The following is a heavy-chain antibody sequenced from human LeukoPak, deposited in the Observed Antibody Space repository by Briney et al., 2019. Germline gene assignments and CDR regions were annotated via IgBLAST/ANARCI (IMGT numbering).Heavy chain of an antibody. D-gene: IGHD6-13*01. CDR1: GYTFSGYY. Sequence: ASVKVSCKASGYTFSGYYMHWVRQAPGQGLEWMGWISAYNGNTNYAQKLQGRVTMTTDTSTSTAYMELRSLRSDDTAVYYCARDGLAAAGFGSYYYYMDVWGKGTTVTVSS. J-gene: IGHJ6*03. CDR3: ARDGLAAAGFGSYYYYMDV. CDR2: ISAYNGNT. V-gene: IGHV1-18*04.